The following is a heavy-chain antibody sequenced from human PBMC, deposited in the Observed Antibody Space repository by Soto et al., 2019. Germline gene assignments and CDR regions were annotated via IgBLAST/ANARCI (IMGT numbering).Heavy chain of an antibody. Sequence: XTLSLAGTVSGASVSGFEWSWIRKSAGKGLEWIGRIYATGTTDYNPSLKSRVMMSVDTSKKQFSLKLRSLTAADTAVYYCVRDGTKTLRDWFDPWGQGISGTVSS. V-gene: IGHV4-4*07. CDR3: VRDGTKTLRDWFDP. CDR1: GASVSGFE. J-gene: IGHJ5*02. CDR2: IYATGTT. D-gene: IGHD1-1*01.